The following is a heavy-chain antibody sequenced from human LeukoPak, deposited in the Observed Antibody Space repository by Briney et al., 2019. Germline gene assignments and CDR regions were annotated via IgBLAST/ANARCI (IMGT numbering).Heavy chain of an antibody. CDR2: IIPILGTA. D-gene: IGHD3-3*01. CDR3: ASTPDIYGLRFLEWLLYFDY. Sequence: ASGKVSCKASGGTFSSYAISWVRQAPGQGLEWMGGIIPILGTANYAQTFQGRVTITTDESTSTAYMELSSLSSEAPAVYYCASTPDIYGLRFLEWLLYFDYWGQGPLVTVSS. CDR1: GGTFSSYA. J-gene: IGHJ4*02. V-gene: IGHV1-69*05.